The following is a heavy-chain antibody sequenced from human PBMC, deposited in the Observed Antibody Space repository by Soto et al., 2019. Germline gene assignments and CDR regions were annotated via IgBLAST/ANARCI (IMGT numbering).Heavy chain of an antibody. J-gene: IGHJ4*02. Sequence: GGSRILSRAASGFTFRSYGMHWVRQAPGKGLEWVAVISYDGSNTYYADSVKGRFALSRDNSKNTLYLQMTSLRAEDTAVYYCATGGLLQFLEWFKNWGQGTLVTVSS. CDR2: ISYDGSNT. D-gene: IGHD3-3*01. V-gene: IGHV3-30*03. CDR1: GFTFRSYG. CDR3: ATGGLLQFLEWFKN.